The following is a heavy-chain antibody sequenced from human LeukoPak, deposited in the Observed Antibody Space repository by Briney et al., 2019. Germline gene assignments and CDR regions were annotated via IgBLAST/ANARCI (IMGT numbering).Heavy chain of an antibody. D-gene: IGHD5-18*01. V-gene: IGHV4-30-4*01. Sequence: SETLSLTCTVSGGSISSGDRYWSWIRQSPGKGLEWIGYIYSTGDTYYNPSLKSRVIVSVDTSKNQFSLELNSVTAADTAVYYCARDSYSYGYGGFDYWGQGILVTVSS. CDR3: ARDSYSYGYGGFDY. J-gene: IGHJ4*02. CDR1: GGSISSGDRY. CDR2: IYSTGDT.